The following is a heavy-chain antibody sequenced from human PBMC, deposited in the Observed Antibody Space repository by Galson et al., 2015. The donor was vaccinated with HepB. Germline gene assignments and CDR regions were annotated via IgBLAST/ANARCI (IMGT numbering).Heavy chain of an antibody. V-gene: IGHV5-51*01. CDR3: AKMSVGCFDY. J-gene: IGHJ4*02. D-gene: IGHD1-26*01. CDR1: GYIFSNYW. CDR2: IYSGDSDT. Sequence: QSGAEVKKPGESLKISCKGSGYIFSNYWIVWVRQMPGKGLEFMGIIYSGDSDTKYSPSFQGQVTISADKSTSTAYLQWSSLKASDTAMYYCAKMSVGCFDYWGQGTLVTVAS.